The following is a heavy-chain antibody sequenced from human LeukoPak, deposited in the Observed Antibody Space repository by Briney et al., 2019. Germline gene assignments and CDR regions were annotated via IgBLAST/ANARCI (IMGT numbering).Heavy chain of an antibody. CDR3: ARRYCSGGSCSENDY. V-gene: IGHV1-18*01. Sequence: ASVKVSCKASGGTFSSYAISWVRQAPGQGLEWMGWISAYNGDTDYAQKLQGRVTMTADTSTSTAYLELRSLRSDDTAVYYCARRYCSGGSCSENDYWGQGTLVTVSS. CDR2: ISAYNGDT. D-gene: IGHD2-15*01. CDR1: GGTFSSYA. J-gene: IGHJ4*02.